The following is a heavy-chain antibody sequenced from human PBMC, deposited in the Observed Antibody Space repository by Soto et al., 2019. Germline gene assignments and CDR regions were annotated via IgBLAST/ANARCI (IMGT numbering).Heavy chain of an antibody. V-gene: IGHV5-51*01. D-gene: IGHD2-21*02. CDR1: GYSFTSYW. CDR2: IYPCDSYT. CDR3: AGLAYCGGDCWGAEYFQH. Sequence: PXASVTISLKCSGYSFTSYWIGLVVQLPGKGLEWMGIIYPCDSYTRYSPSFQGQVTISADKSISTAYLQWSSLKASDTAMYYCAGLAYCGGDCWGAEYFQHWGQGTLVTVSS. J-gene: IGHJ1*01.